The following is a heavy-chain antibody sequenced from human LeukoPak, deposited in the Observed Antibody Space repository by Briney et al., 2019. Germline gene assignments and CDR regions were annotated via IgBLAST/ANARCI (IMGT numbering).Heavy chain of an antibody. D-gene: IGHD6-6*01. CDR3: ARSDGSSSWDHDY. CDR1: GPSISSSSYY. J-gene: IGHJ4*02. CDR2: IYYSGST. Sequence: SETLSLTCTVSGPSISSSSYYWGWIRQPPGKGLEWIGSIYYSGSTYYNPSLKSRFTISVDTSKNQFSLKLSSVTGADTAVYYCARSDGSSSWDHDYWGQGTVVTVSS. V-gene: IGHV4-39*01.